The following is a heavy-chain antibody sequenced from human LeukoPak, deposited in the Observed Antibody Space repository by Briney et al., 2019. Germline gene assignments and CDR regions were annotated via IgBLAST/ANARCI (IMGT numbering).Heavy chain of an antibody. CDR2: INAGNGNT. D-gene: IGHD3-9*01. J-gene: IGHJ6*02. CDR1: GYTFTSYG. Sequence: ASVKVSCKASGYTFTSYGISWVRQAPGQGLEWMGWINAGNGNTKYSQKFQGRVTITRDTSASTAYMELSSLRSEDTAVYYCARGYDILTGYYYYYYGMDVWGQGTTVTVSS. V-gene: IGHV1-3*01. CDR3: ARGYDILTGYYYYYYGMDV.